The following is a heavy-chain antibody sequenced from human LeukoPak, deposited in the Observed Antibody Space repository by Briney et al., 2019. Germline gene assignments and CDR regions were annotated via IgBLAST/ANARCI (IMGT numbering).Heavy chain of an antibody. CDR1: GGSFSDYN. V-gene: IGHV4-34*01. Sequence: PSETLSVTCAVYGGSFSDYNWTWIRQPPGKGLEWIGEIGHNGTTNYNPSLKSRVTISVDTSKNQFSLKLSSVTAADTAVYYCARPLGYCSDSRCPQSWFDPWGQGTLVTVSS. J-gene: IGHJ5*02. D-gene: IGHD2-15*01. CDR3: ARPLGYCSDSRCPQSWFDP. CDR2: IGHNGTT.